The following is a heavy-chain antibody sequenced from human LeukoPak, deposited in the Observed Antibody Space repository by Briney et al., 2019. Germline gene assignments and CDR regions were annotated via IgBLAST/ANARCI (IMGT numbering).Heavy chain of an antibody. J-gene: IGHJ6*03. V-gene: IGHV6-1*01. Sequence: SQTLSLTCAISGDSVSSNSAAWNWIRQSPSRGLEWLTRTYYRSKWYYDYAVSVRSRITINPDTSKNQFSLKLSSVTAADTAVYYCARERRDGYNLYYYYNYMDVWGKGTTVTVSS. CDR2: TYYRSKWYY. CDR1: GDSVSSNSAA. D-gene: IGHD5-24*01. CDR3: ARERRDGYNLYYYYNYMDV.